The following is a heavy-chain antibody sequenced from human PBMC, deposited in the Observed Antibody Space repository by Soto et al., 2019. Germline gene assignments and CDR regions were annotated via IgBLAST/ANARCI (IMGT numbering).Heavy chain of an antibody. CDR1: GFSLSTSGVG. D-gene: IGHD5-18*01. Sequence: QITLKESGPTLVKPTQTLTLTCTFSGFSLSTSGVGVGWIRQPPGKALEWLALIYWDDDKRYSPSLKSRLTXTXVTSKNQVVLTRTNMDPVDTATYYCAHTLWLLTFDYWGQGTLVTVSS. J-gene: IGHJ4*02. CDR2: IYWDDDK. CDR3: AHTLWLLTFDY. V-gene: IGHV2-5*02.